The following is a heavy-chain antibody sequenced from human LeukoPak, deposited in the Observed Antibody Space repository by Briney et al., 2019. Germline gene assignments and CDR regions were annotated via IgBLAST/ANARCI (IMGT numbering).Heavy chain of an antibody. CDR3: ATENASGSYFDY. D-gene: IGHD3-10*01. J-gene: IGHJ4*02. Sequence: PVGSLKVSCKVSGYTLTELSMHWVRQAPGKGLEWMGGFGPEDAGTDHVQKFKGGVTMTDDKTTDTAYMELSSLRSEDTAVYYCATENASGSYFDYWGQGTLVTVSS. CDR2: FGPEDAGT. V-gene: IGHV1-24*01. CDR1: GYTLTELS.